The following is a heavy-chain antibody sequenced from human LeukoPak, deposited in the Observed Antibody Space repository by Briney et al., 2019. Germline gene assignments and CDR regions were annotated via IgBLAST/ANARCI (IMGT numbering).Heavy chain of an antibody. CDR1: GFSLSSYG. V-gene: IGHV3-30*18. J-gene: IGHJ6*02. Sequence: GGSLRLSCAASGFSLSSYGMHWVRQAPGKGLEWVAVISFDGSNKYYANSVKGRFTISRDNSKNTLLLQMNSLRGEDTAVYYCAEDGDNGMDLWGQGTTVMVSS. CDR3: AEDGDNGMDL. CDR2: ISFDGSNK.